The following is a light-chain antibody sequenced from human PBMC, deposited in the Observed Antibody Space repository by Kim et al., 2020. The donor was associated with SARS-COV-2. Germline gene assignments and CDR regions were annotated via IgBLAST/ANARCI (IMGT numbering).Light chain of an antibody. CDR3: QQYGSSPRT. V-gene: IGKV3-20*01. Sequence: SPGERATLSCRASQRVSSSYLAWYQQKPGQAPRLLIYGASSRATGIPDRFSGSVSGTDFTLTISRLEPEDFAVYYCQQYGSSPRTFGQGTKVDIK. J-gene: IGKJ1*01. CDR2: GAS. CDR1: QRVSSSY.